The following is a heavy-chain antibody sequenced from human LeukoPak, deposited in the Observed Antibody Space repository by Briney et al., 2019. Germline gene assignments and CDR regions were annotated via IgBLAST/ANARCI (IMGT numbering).Heavy chain of an antibody. J-gene: IGHJ5*02. CDR3: ARDAGDFDLS. V-gene: IGHV3-21*01. Sequence: PGGALRLSCAPSRFTFITYIMNAVRQAPGKGREGVSSISGNSRYIYYPDSVKGRFTISRDNAKNSLYLQMNGLRAEDTAVYYCARDAGDFDLSWGQGTLVTVSS. CDR1: RFTFITYI. D-gene: IGHD3-10*01. CDR2: ISGNSRYI.